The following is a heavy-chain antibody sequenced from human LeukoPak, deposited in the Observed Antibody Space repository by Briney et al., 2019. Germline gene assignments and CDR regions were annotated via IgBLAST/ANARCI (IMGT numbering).Heavy chain of an antibody. CDR3: AKVDTASHDAFDI. V-gene: IGHV3-9*01. J-gene: IGHJ3*02. Sequence: PGRSLRLSCAASGFTFDDYAMHWVRQAPGKGLEWVSGISWNSSSIGYADSVKGRFTISRDNAKNSLYLQMNSLRAEDTALYYCAKVDTASHDAFDIWGQGTMVTVSS. D-gene: IGHD2-21*02. CDR1: GFTFDDYA. CDR2: ISWNSSSI.